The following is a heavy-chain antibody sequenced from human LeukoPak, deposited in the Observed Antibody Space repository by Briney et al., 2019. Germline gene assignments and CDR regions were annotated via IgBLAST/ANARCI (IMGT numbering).Heavy chain of an antibody. J-gene: IGHJ5*02. V-gene: IGHV1-18*01. CDR2: MSAYNGNT. Sequence: ASVKVSCKASGYNLSNYGVSWVRQAPGQGLEWVGWMSAYNGNTNYAQKFQDKVIMTTDTSTNTAYMELRSLTTDDTAVYYCARRVGFYGSGKTMGGWFGPWGPGSLVTVSS. CDR3: ARRVGFYGSGKTMGGWFGP. CDR1: GYNLSNYG. D-gene: IGHD3-10*01.